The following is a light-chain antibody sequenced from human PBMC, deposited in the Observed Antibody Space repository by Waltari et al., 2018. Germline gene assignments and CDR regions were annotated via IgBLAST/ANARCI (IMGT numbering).Light chain of an antibody. J-gene: IGKJ1*01. CDR1: QSVSSSY. CDR3: QQYGSSPWT. CDR2: GAS. V-gene: IGKV3-20*01. Sequence: EIVLTQSPGTLSLSQGERATLSCRASQSVSSSYLAWYQQKPGQATRLLIYGASSRATGIPDRFSGSGSGTDFTLTISRLEPEDFAVYYCQQYGSSPWTFGQGTKVEIK.